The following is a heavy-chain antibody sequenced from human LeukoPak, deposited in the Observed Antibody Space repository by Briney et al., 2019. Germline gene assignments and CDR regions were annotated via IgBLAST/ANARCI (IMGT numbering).Heavy chain of an antibody. CDR3: ARENYDILTGNDAFDI. CDR2: IKQDGSEK. D-gene: IGHD3-9*01. Sequence: GGSLRLSCAASGFTFSSYWMSWVRQAPGKGLEWVANIKQDGSEKYYVDSVKGRFTISRDNAKNSLYLQMNSLRAEDTAVYYCARENYDILTGNDAFDIWGQGTLVTVSS. CDR1: GFTFSSYW. J-gene: IGHJ3*02. V-gene: IGHV3-7*01.